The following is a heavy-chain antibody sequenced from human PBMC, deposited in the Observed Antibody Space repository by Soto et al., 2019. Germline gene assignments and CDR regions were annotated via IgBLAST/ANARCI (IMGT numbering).Heavy chain of an antibody. V-gene: IGHV3-30*18. CDR3: AKGKRYCSSTSCYAGNWFDP. J-gene: IGHJ5*02. CDR2: ISYDGSNK. D-gene: IGHD2-2*01. Sequence: PGGSLRLSCASSGFTFISYGMHWVRQAPGKGLEWVAVISYDGSNKYYADSVKGRFTISRDNSKNTLNLQMNSLRAEDTAVYYCAKGKRYCSSTSCYAGNWFDPWGQGTLVTVSS. CDR1: GFTFISYG.